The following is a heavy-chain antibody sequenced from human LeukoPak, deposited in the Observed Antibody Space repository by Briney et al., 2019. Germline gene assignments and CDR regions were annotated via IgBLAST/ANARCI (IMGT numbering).Heavy chain of an antibody. D-gene: IGHD3-22*01. Sequence: PGGSLRLSCAASGFTFSSYWMTWVRQAPGKGLEWVANIKQDGSEIYYVDSVKGRFTISRDNAKNSLYLQMKSLRVEDTAVYYCARVGDDSSGDPGGYFDHWGQGTLVTVSS. V-gene: IGHV3-7*01. CDR2: IKQDGSEI. CDR1: GFTFSSYW. CDR3: ARVGDDSSGDPGGYFDH. J-gene: IGHJ4*02.